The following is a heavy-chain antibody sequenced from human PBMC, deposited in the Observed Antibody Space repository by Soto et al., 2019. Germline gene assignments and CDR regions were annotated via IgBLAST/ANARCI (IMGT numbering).Heavy chain of an antibody. V-gene: IGHV1-3*05. CDR3: ARPSGIAVAGPVQH. J-gene: IGHJ1*01. D-gene: IGHD6-19*01. Sequence: QVQLVQSGAEEKKPGASVKVSCKASGYTFTSYAMHWVRQAPGQRLEWMGWINAGNGNPKYSQKFQGRVTITRDTSASTADMELRSLRSEDTALYYCARPSGIAVAGPVQHWGQGTLVTLSS. CDR1: GYTFTSYA. CDR2: INAGNGNP.